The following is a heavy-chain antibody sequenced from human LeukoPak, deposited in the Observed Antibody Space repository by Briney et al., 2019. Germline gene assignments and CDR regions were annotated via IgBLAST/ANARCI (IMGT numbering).Heavy chain of an antibody. CDR1: GGSISSYY. Sequence: SETLSLTCSVSGGSISSYYWSWIRQPAGKGPEWIGRIYTSGSTNYNPSLKSRVTMSVDTSKNQFSLKLSFVTAADTAVYYCARATDSGSYKGWFDPWGQGTLVTVSS. V-gene: IGHV4-4*07. CDR3: ARATDSGSYKGWFDP. J-gene: IGHJ5*02. D-gene: IGHD1-26*01. CDR2: IYTSGST.